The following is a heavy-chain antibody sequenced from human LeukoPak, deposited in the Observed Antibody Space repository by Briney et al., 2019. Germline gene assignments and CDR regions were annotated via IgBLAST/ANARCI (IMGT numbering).Heavy chain of an antibody. J-gene: IGHJ4*02. CDR2: ISGSDGST. CDR3: AKEGMAGIRQYFDY. CDR1: GFTFNNYA. Sequence: PGGSLRLSCAASGFTFNNYALTWVRQAPGKGLEWVSGISGSDGSTYYADSVKGRFTISKDNSKNTLYLQMNSLRAEDTAVYYCAKEGMAGIRQYFDYWGQGTLVTVSS. D-gene: IGHD5-24*01. V-gene: IGHV3-23*01.